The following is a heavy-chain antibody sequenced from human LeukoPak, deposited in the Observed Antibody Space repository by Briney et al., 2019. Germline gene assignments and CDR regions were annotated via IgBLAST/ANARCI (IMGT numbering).Heavy chain of an antibody. Sequence: ASVKVSCKASGYTFTGYYMHWVRQAPGQGLEWMGWINPNSGGTNYAQKFQGRVTMTWDTSISTAYMELSRLRSDDTAVYYCARVLPTLGRSLASDWFDPWGQGTLVTVSS. J-gene: IGHJ5*02. D-gene: IGHD3-3*02. V-gene: IGHV1-2*02. CDR1: GYTFTGYY. CDR2: INPNSGGT. CDR3: ARVLPTLGRSLASDWFDP.